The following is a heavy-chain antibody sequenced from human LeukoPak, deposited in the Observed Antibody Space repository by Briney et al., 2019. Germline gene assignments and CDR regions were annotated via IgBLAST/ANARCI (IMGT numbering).Heavy chain of an antibody. CDR3: ARDVKSGGYGDWFDP. J-gene: IGHJ5*02. D-gene: IGHD3-22*01. CDR2: IYYSGST. Sequence: PSETLSLTCTVSGGSISGYYWSWIRQPPGRGLEWIGYIYYSGSTNYNPSLKSRVTISVDTSKNQFSLKLSSVTAADTAVYYCARDVKSGGYGDWFDPWGQGTLVTVSS. V-gene: IGHV4-59*01. CDR1: GGSISGYY.